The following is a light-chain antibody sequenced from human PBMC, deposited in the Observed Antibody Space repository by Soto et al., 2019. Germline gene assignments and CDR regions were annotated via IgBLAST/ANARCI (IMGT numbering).Light chain of an antibody. V-gene: IGKV3-20*01. CDR2: GAS. CDR3: QQYGSPPHT. CDR1: QSVYNSF. J-gene: IGKJ2*01. Sequence: EIVMTQSPGTLSLSPGERATLSCRASQSVYNSFLAWYQQKPGQAPRLLINGASNTAAGIPGRFSGSGSGKDFPLTISRQEPEDLAVYYCQQYGSPPHTFGQGTKLEIK.